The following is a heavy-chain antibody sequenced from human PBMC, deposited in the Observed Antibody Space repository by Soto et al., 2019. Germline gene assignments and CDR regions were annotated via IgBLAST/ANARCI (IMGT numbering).Heavy chain of an antibody. CDR3: ARDWARAGHYYYYGMDV. CDR1: GGTFSSYA. J-gene: IGHJ6*02. CDR2: IIPIFGTA. V-gene: IGHV1-69*06. D-gene: IGHD6-19*01. Sequence: GASVKVSCKASGGTFSSYAISWVRQAPGQGLEWMGGIIPIFGTANYAQKFQGRVTITADKSTSTAYMELSSLRSEDTAVYYCARDWARAGHYYYYGMDVWGQGTTVTLSS.